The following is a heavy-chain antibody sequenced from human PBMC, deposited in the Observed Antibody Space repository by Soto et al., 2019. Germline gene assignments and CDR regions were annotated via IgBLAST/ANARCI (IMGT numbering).Heavy chain of an antibody. J-gene: IGHJ5*02. CDR2: IYYSGST. CDR1: GGSISSYY. CDR3: ASTYCSSTSCYSPSRLEP. D-gene: IGHD2-2*01. V-gene: IGHV4-59*08. Sequence: PSETLSLTCTVSGGSISSYYWSWIRQPPGKGLEWIGYIYYSGSTNYNPSLKSRVTISVDTSKNQFSLKLSSVTAADTAVYYCASTYCSSTSCYSPSRLEPWGQGTLVTVSS.